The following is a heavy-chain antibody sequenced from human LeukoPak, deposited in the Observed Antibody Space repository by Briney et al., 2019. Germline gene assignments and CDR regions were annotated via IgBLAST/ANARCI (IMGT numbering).Heavy chain of an antibody. D-gene: IGHD1-26*01. Sequence: PGGSLRLSCAASGFTFISYWMHWLRQAPGKGLVWVSRINSDGSSTSYADSVKGRFTISRDNATNTLYLQMNSLRAEDTAVYYCTSQGREGWFDPWGQGILVTVSS. CDR1: GFTFISYW. CDR2: INSDGSST. V-gene: IGHV3-74*01. J-gene: IGHJ5*02. CDR3: TSQGREGWFDP.